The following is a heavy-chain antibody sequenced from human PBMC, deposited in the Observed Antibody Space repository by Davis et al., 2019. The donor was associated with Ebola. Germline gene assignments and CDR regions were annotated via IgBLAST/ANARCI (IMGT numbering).Heavy chain of an antibody. J-gene: IGHJ6*04. V-gene: IGHV4-34*01. CDR2: INHSGST. CDR3: ARVAVGKDYYYYGMDV. CDR1: AGSISSYY. Sequence: MPSETLSLTCTLSAGSISSYYWRWIRQPPGKGLEWIGAINHSGSTNYNPSPKSRVTISVDTSKNQFSLKLSSVTAADTAVYYCARVAVGKDYYYYGMDVWGKGTTVTVSS. D-gene: IGHD1-26*01.